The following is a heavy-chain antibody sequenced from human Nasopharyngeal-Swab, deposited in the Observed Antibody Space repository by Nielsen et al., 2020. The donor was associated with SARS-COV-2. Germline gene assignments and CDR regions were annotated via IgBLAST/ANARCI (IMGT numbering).Heavy chain of an antibody. V-gene: IGHV3-74*01. D-gene: IGHD6-13*01. CDR1: GFTFSSYW. J-gene: IGHJ6*03. Sequence: GKSLKISCAASGFTFSSYWMHWVRQAPGKGLVWVSRINSDGSSTSYADSVKGRFTISRDNAKNTLYLQMNSLRAEDTAVYYCARVAAAGTLYYYYYMDVWGKGTTVTVSS. CDR3: ARVAAAGTLYYYYYMDV. CDR2: INSDGSST.